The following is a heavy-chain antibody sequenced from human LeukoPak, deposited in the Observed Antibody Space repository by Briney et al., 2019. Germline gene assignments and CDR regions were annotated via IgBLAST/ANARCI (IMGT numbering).Heavy chain of an antibody. J-gene: IGHJ4*02. CDR3: ARVEMATISVGYFDY. CDR2: ISYDGSNK. CDR1: GFTFSSYA. Sequence: PGRSLRLSCAASGFTFSSYAMHWVRQAPGKGLEWVAVISYDGSNKYYADSVKGRFTISRDNSKNTLYLQMNSLRAEDTAVYYCARVEMATISVGYFDYWSQGTLVTVSS. D-gene: IGHD5-24*01. V-gene: IGHV3-30-3*01.